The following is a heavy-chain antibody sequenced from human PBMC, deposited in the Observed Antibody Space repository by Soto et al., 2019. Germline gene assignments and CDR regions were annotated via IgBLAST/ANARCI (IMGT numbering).Heavy chain of an antibody. CDR1: GGSISSSSYY. CDR3: ASLGHPGYYYYMDV. Sequence: PSETLSLTCTVSGGSISSSSYYWGWIRQPPGKGLEWIGNIYYSGSTNYNPSLKSRVTISVDTSKNQFSLKLSSVTAADTAVYYCASLGHPGYYYYMDVWGKGTTVTVSS. V-gene: IGHV4-39*07. D-gene: IGHD7-27*01. J-gene: IGHJ6*03. CDR2: IYYSGST.